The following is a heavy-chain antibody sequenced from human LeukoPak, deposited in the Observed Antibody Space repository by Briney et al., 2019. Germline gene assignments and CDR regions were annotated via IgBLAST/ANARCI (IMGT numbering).Heavy chain of an antibody. J-gene: IGHJ4*02. Sequence: GGSLRLSCAASGFTFSSYGMHWVRQAPGKGLEWVAVMSNDGSNKYYADSVKGRFTISRDNSKNTLYLQMNSLRAEDTAIYYCAKSGIAAAGQRGYFDYWGQGTLVTVSS. D-gene: IGHD6-13*01. CDR3: AKSGIAAAGQRGYFDY. CDR1: GFTFSSYG. V-gene: IGHV3-30*18. CDR2: MSNDGSNK.